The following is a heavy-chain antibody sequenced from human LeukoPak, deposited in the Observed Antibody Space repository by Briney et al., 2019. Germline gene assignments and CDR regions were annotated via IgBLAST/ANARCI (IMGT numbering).Heavy chain of an antibody. J-gene: IGHJ4*02. CDR3: ARGAHMSSGSDY. V-gene: IGHV1-2*02. CDR1: GYTFTGYY. D-gene: IGHD6-19*01. Sequence: ASVKVSCKSSGYTFTGYYMHWERQAPGQGLEWMGWINPNSGGTNYAQKFQGRVTMTRDTSISTAYMELSRLRSDDTAVYYCARGAHMSSGSDYWGQGTLVTVSS. CDR2: INPNSGGT.